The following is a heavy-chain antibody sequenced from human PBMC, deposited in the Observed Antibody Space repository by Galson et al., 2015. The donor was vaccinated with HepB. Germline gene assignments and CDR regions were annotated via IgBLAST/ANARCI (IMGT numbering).Heavy chain of an antibody. Sequence: SLRLSCAASGFTFSSYAMSWVRQAPGKGLEWVSAISGSGGSTYYADSVKGRFTISRDNSKNTLYLQMNSLRAEDTAVYYCAKVRPPLTEAGTIDYWGQGTLVTVPS. J-gene: IGHJ4*02. D-gene: IGHD6-19*01. V-gene: IGHV3-23*01. CDR3: AKVRPPLTEAGTIDY. CDR2: ISGSGGST. CDR1: GFTFSSYA.